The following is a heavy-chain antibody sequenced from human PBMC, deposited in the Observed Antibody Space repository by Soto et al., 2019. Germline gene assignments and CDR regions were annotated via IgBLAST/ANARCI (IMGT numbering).Heavy chain of an antibody. D-gene: IGHD1-7*01. Sequence: ASVKVSCKASGYTFTSYGISWVRQAPGQGLEWMGWISAYNGNTNYAQKLQGRVTMTTDTSTSTAYMELRSLRSDDTAVYYCASVELRCITGTLCANWFDPWGQGTLVTVSS. CDR1: GYTFTSYG. J-gene: IGHJ5*02. V-gene: IGHV1-18*01. CDR2: ISAYNGNT. CDR3: ASVELRCITGTLCANWFDP.